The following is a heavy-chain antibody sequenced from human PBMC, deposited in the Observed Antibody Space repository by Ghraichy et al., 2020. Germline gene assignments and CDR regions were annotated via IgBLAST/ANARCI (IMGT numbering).Heavy chain of an antibody. V-gene: IGHV4-4*02. CDR1: GGSISSSNW. CDR2: IYHSGST. CDR3: ARVPLGDYGDYVVQKTLGDAFDI. D-gene: IGHD4-17*01. J-gene: IGHJ3*02. Sequence: SETLSLTCAVSGGSISSSNWWSWVRQPPGKGLEWIGEIYHSGSTNYNPSLKSRVTISVDKSKNQFSLKLSSVTAADTAVYYCARVPLGDYGDYVVQKTLGDAFDIWGQGTMVTVSS.